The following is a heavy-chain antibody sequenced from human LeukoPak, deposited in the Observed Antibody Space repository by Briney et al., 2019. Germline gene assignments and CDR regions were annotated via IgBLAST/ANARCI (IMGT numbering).Heavy chain of an antibody. J-gene: IGHJ3*02. D-gene: IGHD3-10*01. V-gene: IGHV1-2*02. CDR3: ARDREELWFGELSAFDI. CDR2: INPNSGGT. CDR1: GYTFTGYY. Sequence: ASVKVSCKASGYTFTGYYMHWVRQAPGQGLEWMGWINPNSGGTNYAQKFQGRVTMTRDASISTAYMELSRLRSDDTAVYYCARDREELWFGELSAFDIWGQGTMVTVSS.